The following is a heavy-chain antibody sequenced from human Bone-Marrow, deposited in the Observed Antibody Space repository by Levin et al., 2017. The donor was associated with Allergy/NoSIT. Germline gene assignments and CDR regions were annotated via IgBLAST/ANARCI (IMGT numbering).Heavy chain of an antibody. J-gene: IGHJ4*02. CDR2: ISSSSSYT. Sequence: PGGSLRLSCAASGFTFSDYYMSWIRQAPGKGLEWVSYISSSSSYTNYADSVKGRFTISRDNAKNSLYLQMNSLRAEDTAVYYCARVTGYCSSTSCYGSFDYWGQGTLVTVSS. CDR3: ARVTGYCSSTSCYGSFDY. D-gene: IGHD2-2*01. V-gene: IGHV3-11*06. CDR1: GFTFSDYY.